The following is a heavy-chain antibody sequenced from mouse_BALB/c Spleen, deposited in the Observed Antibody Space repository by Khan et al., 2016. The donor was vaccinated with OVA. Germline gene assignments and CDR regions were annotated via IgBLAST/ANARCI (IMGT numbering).Heavy chain of an antibody. CDR3: TRLAYYYNSGGFAY. V-gene: IGHV5-6*01. Sequence: EVELVESGGDLVKPGASLKLSCAASGFTFSTYGMSWVRQTPDKRLEWVADISSGGSYTYYPDSVKGRFTISRDNAKNTLYLQMSSLKSEDTAVYYCTRLAYYYNSGGFAYWGQGTLVTVSA. CDR1: GFTFSTYG. CDR2: ISSGGSYT. J-gene: IGHJ3*01. D-gene: IGHD1-1*01.